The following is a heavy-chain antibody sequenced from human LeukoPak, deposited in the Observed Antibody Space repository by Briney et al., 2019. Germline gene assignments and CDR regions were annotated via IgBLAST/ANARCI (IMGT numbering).Heavy chain of an antibody. V-gene: IGHV3-7*01. Sequence: GGSLRLSCAASGFTFSNYWMSWVRQAPGKGLEWVANIKQDGSEKYYVDSVKGRFTISRDNAKNSLYLQMNSLRAEDTAVYYCAREETFPWFDPWGQGTLVTVSS. CDR3: AREETFPWFDP. J-gene: IGHJ5*02. CDR1: GFTFSNYW. CDR2: IKQDGSEK. D-gene: IGHD5-24*01.